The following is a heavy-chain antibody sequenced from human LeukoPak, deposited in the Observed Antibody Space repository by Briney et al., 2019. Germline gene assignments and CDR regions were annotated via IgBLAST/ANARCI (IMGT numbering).Heavy chain of an antibody. J-gene: IGHJ6*02. Sequence: GGSLRLSCAASGFSFSNHGLSWVRQAPGKGLEWVSSIGNGGDYIAYANSVKGRFTISRDNAKNSLYLQMNSLRAEDTAVYYCASKAMGADYYGMDVWGQGTTVTVSS. CDR3: ASKAMGADYYGMDV. CDR2: IGNGGDYI. V-gene: IGHV3-21*01. D-gene: IGHD2-8*01. CDR1: GFSFSNHG.